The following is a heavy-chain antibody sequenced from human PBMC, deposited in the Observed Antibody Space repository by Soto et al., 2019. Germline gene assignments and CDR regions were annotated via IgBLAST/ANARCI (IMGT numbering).Heavy chain of an antibody. V-gene: IGHV3-30-3*01. D-gene: IGHD1-26*01. Sequence: QVQLEESGGGVVQPGRSLRLSCAASGFTVGAYTMHWVRQAPGKGLEWVAVISSDGNHKYYTDSVKGRFTISRDTSTNTLFLQMNSLRPEDTAVYYCTRWEQPLFDDWGQGTLVTVSS. CDR3: TRWEQPLFDD. CDR1: GFTVGAYT. CDR2: ISSDGNHK. J-gene: IGHJ4*02.